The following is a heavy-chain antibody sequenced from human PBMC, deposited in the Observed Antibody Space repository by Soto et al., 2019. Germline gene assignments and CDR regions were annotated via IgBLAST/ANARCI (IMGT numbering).Heavy chain of an antibody. V-gene: IGHV4-4*02. J-gene: IGHJ4*02. Sequence: QVQLQESGPGLVKPSGTLSLTCAVSGGSISSSNWWSWVRQSPGKGLEWIGEVHQSGSTNYSPSLKRRVTISVDKSQNQFSLNLSSVTAADTAVYYCANRAGNGPYFDSWGQGSLVTVSS. CDR3: ANRAGNGPYFDS. CDR1: GGSISSSNW. CDR2: VHQSGST. D-gene: IGHD1-1*01.